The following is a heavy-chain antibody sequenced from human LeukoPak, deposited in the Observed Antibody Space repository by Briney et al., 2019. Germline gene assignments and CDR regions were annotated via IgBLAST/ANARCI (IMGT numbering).Heavy chain of an antibody. Sequence: SETLSLTCAVYGGSFSGYYRSWIRQPPGRGLEWIGEINHSGSTNYNPSLTSRVTLSVDTSEKQFSLTLGSVTAAGTAGYYCPGRRGYFDWLSLSDNCFDPWGHRYLVTVSS. CDR3: PGRRGYFDWLSLSDNCFDP. D-gene: IGHD3-9*01. CDR2: INHSGST. CDR1: GGSFSGYY. J-gene: IGHJ5*02. V-gene: IGHV4-34*01.